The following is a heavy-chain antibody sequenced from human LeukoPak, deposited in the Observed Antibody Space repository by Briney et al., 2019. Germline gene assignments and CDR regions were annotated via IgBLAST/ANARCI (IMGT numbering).Heavy chain of an antibody. CDR1: GYTLAELS. Sequence: ASVKVSCKVSGYTLAELSMHWVRPAPGKGLEWMGGFDPEDGETIYAQKFQGRVTMTRDTSISTAYMELSRLRSDDTAVYYCARGDGDYVRFRYFQHWGQGTLVTVSS. V-gene: IGHV1-24*01. J-gene: IGHJ1*01. CDR2: FDPEDGET. CDR3: ARGDGDYVRFRYFQH. D-gene: IGHD4-17*01.